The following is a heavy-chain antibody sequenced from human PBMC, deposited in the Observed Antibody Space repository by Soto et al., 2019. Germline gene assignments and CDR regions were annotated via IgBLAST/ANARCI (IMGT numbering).Heavy chain of an antibody. CDR3: AKSVIAAAGYNWFDP. J-gene: IGHJ5*02. CDR2: IHSDGVT. Sequence: PGGSLRLSCAASGFIVSNNYMNWVRQAPGEGLEWVSVIHSDGVTYYADSVKGRFTVSRDNSKNTLYLQMSSLRAEDAAVYYCAKSVIAAAGYNWFDPWGQGTLVTVSS. CDR1: GFIVSNNY. D-gene: IGHD6-13*01. V-gene: IGHV3-53*01.